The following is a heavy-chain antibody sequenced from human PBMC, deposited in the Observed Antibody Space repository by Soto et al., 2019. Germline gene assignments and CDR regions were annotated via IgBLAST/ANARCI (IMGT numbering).Heavy chain of an antibody. CDR2: IYYSGST. V-gene: IGHV4-39*01. CDR1: GGSISSSSYF. J-gene: IGHJ5*02. D-gene: IGHD2-15*01. Sequence: QLQLQESGPGLVKPSETLSLTCTVSGGSISSSSYFWGWIRQPPGKGLEWIGSIYYSGSTYYNPSLKGRVTVAVDTSTNQISLKLNSVTAADTAVYYCARHRSDFWFDPWGQGTLVTVSS. CDR3: ARHRSDFWFDP.